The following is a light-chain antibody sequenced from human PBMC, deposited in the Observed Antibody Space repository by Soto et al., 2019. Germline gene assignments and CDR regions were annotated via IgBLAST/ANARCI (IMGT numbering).Light chain of an antibody. CDR3: CSYAGSYTFWV. CDR2: DVS. CDR1: SSDVGCYNY. J-gene: IGLJ3*02. V-gene: IGLV2-11*01. Sequence: QSALTQPRSVSGSPGQSVTISCTGTSSDVGCYNYVSWYQQHPGKAPKLMIYDVSKRPSGVPDRFSGSKSGNTASLTMSGLSAEDEADYYCCSYAGSYTFWVFGGGTKLTVL.